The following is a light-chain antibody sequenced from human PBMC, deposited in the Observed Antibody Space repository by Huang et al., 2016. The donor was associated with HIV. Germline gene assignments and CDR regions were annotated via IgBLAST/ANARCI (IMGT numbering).Light chain of an antibody. CDR3: QQSYTTPRVT. CDR1: QDISTS. J-gene: IGKJ3*01. CDR2: AAS. V-gene: IGKV1-39*01. Sequence: DIRLTQSPSSLSASVGDRVTITCRATQDISTSLNWFQQKPGQAPKLLIFAASTLQSGVPSRFSGSGSGSDFTLTITSLQPEDFATYSCQQSYTTPRVTFGPGTKVDV.